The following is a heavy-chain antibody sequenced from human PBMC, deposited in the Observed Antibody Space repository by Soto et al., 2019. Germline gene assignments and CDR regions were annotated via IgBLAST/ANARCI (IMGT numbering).Heavy chain of an antibody. CDR3: ARETGNSNYDFWSGFFDY. CDR1: GYTFTSYA. D-gene: IGHD3-3*01. CDR2: INAGNGNT. J-gene: IGHJ4*02. Sequence: DSVKVSCKASGYTFTSYAMHWVRQAPGQRLEWMGWINAGNGNTKYPQKFQGRVTITRDTSASTAYMELSSLRSEDTAVYYCARETGNSNYDFWSGFFDYWGQXTLVTVSP. V-gene: IGHV1-3*01.